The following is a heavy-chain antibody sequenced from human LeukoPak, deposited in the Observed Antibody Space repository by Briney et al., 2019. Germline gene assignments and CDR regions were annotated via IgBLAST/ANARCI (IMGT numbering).Heavy chain of an antibody. CDR1: GFTFSSYG. CDR2: IRYGGSNK. J-gene: IGHJ3*02. V-gene: IGHV3-30*02. D-gene: IGHD3-22*01. CDR3: AKHRRIYYDSTDYHDAFDI. Sequence: GGSLRLSCAASGFTFSSYGMHWVRQAPGKGLECVAFIRYGGSNKYYADSVKGRFTISRDSSKNTLYLQMNSLRAEDTAVYYCAKHRRIYYDSTDYHDAFDIWGQGTMVTVSS.